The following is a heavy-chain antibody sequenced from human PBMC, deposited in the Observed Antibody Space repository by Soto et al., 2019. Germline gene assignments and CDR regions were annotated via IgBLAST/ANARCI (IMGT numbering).Heavy chain of an antibody. J-gene: IGHJ6*02. Sequence: GGSLRLSCAASGFRFSDYSMNWVRQAPGRGLEWVSYISSSSFTIHYADSVEGRFAISRDNAKNSLYLQMNSLRAEDTAVYYCAKSPLDIVVVPAAPTWYYYYGMDVWGQGTTVTVSS. V-gene: IGHV3-48*01. D-gene: IGHD2-2*03. CDR2: ISSSSFTI. CDR1: GFRFSDYS. CDR3: AKSPLDIVVVPAAPTWYYYYGMDV.